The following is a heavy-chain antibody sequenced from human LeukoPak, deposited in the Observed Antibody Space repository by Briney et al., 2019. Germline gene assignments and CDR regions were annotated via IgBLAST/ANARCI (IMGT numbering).Heavy chain of an antibody. D-gene: IGHD6-19*01. Sequence: GASVKVSCKASGYTFTSYGIRWVRRAPGQGREWMGWSSAYNGNTNYAQKLQGRVTMTTDTSTSTAYMELRSLRSDDTAVYYCARDSAVAGFDAFDIWGQGTMVTVSS. CDR2: SSAYNGNT. V-gene: IGHV1-18*01. J-gene: IGHJ3*02. CDR1: GYTFTSYG. CDR3: ARDSAVAGFDAFDI.